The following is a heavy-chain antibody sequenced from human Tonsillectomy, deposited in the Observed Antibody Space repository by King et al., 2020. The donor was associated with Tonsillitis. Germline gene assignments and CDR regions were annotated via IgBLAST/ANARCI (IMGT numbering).Heavy chain of an antibody. Sequence: VQLQESGPGLVKPSQTLSLTCTVSGGSISSGNYYWNWIRQPAGKGLEWIGRISTSGSTNYSPSLKSRVTMSVDTSNNQFSLSLNSVTAADTAVYYCAGGVDFWSGNYRGDDAFDIWGQGTTVTVSS. J-gene: IGHJ3*02. V-gene: IGHV4-61*02. CDR3: AGGVDFWSGNYRGDDAFDI. D-gene: IGHD3-3*01. CDR1: GGSISSGNYY. CDR2: ISTSGST.